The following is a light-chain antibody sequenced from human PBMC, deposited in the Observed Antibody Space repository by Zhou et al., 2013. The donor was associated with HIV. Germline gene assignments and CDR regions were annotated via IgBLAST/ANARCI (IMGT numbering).Light chain of an antibody. CDR2: DAS. Sequence: DIQMTQSPSSLSASVGDRVTITCQASQDISNYLNWYQQKPGKAPKLLIYDASDLETGVPSRFSGSGSGTDFTLTINSLQPEDLATYYCQQGDSLPITFGQGTRLAI. J-gene: IGKJ5*01. CDR3: QQGDSLPIT. CDR1: QDISNY. V-gene: IGKV1-33*01.